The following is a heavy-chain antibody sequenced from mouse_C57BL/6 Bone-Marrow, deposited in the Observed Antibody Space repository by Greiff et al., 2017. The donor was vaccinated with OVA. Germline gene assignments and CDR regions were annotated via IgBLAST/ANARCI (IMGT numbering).Heavy chain of an antibody. CDR2: IDPSDSYT. CDR1: GYTFTSYW. J-gene: IGHJ2*01. V-gene: IGHV1-50*01. Sequence: QVQLKESGAELVKPGASVKLSCKASGYTFTSYWMQWVKQRPGQGLEWIGEIDPSDSYTNYNQKFKGKATLTVDTSSSTAYMQLSSLTSEDSAVDYCARVFDYDGDFDCGGQGNTLTVSS. CDR3: ARVFDYDGDFDC. D-gene: IGHD2-4*01.